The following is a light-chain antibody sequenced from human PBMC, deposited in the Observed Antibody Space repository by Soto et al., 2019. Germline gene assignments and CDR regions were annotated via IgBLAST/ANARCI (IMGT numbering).Light chain of an antibody. CDR1: QSVSSSY. CDR3: QQYGGSFLT. Sequence: EIVLTQSPGTLSLSPGERVTLSCRASQSVSSSYLAWYQQKPGQPPRLLIYAASSRAPGIPDRFSGSGSGTDFNLTISRLEPEDFAVYYCQQYGGSFLTFGQGTRLEIK. J-gene: IGKJ5*01. CDR2: AAS. V-gene: IGKV3-20*01.